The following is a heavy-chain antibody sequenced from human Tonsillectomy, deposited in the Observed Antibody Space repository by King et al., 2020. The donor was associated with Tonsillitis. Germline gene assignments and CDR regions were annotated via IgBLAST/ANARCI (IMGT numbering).Heavy chain of an antibody. CDR1: GFTFRSYG. Sequence: VQLVESGGGVVQPGRSLRLSCSASGFTFRSYGMNWVRQAPGKGLEWVAIISYDGSNKYYADSVKGRCTISRDNSKNTMYLQMNIMRAEDTAVYYCATDFPLEVALWMAPGGPPVGMDFWGQGTTVTVSS. V-gene: IGHV3-30*03. CDR2: ISYDGSNK. J-gene: IGHJ6*02. D-gene: IGHD2-15*01. CDR3: ATDFPLEVALWMAPGGPPVGMDF.